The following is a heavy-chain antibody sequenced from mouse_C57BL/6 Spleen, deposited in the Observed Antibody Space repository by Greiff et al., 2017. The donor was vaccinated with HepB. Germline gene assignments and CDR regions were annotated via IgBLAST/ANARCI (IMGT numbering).Heavy chain of an antibody. Sequence: EVQRVESGPGLVKPSQSLSLTCSVTGYSITSGYYWNWIRQFPGNKLEWMGYISYDGSNNYNPSLKNRISITRDTSKNQFFLKLNSVTTEDTATYYCARDEYGWYFDVWGTGTTVTVSS. CDR3: ARDEYGWYFDV. D-gene: IGHD5-2*01. CDR2: ISYDGSN. CDR1: GYSITSGYY. J-gene: IGHJ1*03. V-gene: IGHV3-6*01.